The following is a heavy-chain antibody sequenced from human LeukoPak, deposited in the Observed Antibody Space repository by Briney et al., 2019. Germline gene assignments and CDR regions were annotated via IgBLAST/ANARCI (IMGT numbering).Heavy chain of an antibody. CDR3: ARAHSNGWYMDY. V-gene: IGHV4-59*01. J-gene: IGHJ4*02. D-gene: IGHD6-13*01. CDR2: IYYSGST. Sequence: PSETLSLTCSVSGGSISSYYWSWIRQPPGKGLEWIGYIYYSGSTNYNPSLKSRVTISVDTSENQLSLKLSSVTAADTAVYYCARAHSNGWYMDYWGQGTLVTVSS. CDR1: GGSISSYY.